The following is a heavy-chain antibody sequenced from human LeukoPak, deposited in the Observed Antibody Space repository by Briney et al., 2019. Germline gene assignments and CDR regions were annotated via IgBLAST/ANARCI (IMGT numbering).Heavy chain of an antibody. CDR3: ARDDAFDI. J-gene: IGHJ3*02. CDR1: GFTVNSNY. V-gene: IGHV3-66*01. Sequence: GGSLRLSCAVSGFTVNSNYMNWVRQAPGKGLEWVSVMYSGGETYYADSVKGRFTISRDNAKNSLYLQMNSLRAEDTAVYYCARDDAFDIWGQGTMVTVSS. CDR2: MYSGGET.